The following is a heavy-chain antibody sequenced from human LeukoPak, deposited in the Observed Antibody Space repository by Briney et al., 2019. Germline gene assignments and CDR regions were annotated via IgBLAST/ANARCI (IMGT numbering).Heavy chain of an antibody. CDR2: ISGSGGST. Sequence: GGSLRLSCAASGFTFSSYSMNWVRQAPGKGLEWVSAISGSGGSTYYADSVKGRFTISRDNSKNTLYLQMNSLRAEDTAVYYCAKDYSNARDAFDIWGQGTMVTVSS. CDR1: GFTFSSYS. J-gene: IGHJ3*02. V-gene: IGHV3-23*01. D-gene: IGHD4-11*01. CDR3: AKDYSNARDAFDI.